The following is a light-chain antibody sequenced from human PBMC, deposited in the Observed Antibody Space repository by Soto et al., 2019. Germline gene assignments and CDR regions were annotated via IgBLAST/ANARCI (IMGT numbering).Light chain of an antibody. J-gene: IGLJ1*01. V-gene: IGLV2-11*01. CDR1: SSDVGGYNY. CDR2: DVS. Sequence: TQPLSVSGSPGHAVTISCPETSSDVGGYNYVSWYQQHPGKAPKLMIYDVSKRPSGVPDRFSGSKSGNTASLTISGLQAEDEADYYCCSYAGSYTFPYVFGTGNKGTV. CDR3: CSYAGSYTFPYV.